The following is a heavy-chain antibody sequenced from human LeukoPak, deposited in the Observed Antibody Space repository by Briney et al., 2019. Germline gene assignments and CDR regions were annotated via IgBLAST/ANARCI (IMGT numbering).Heavy chain of an antibody. CDR2: INHSGST. CDR1: GGSFSGYY. J-gene: IGHJ4*02. V-gene: IGHV4-34*01. D-gene: IGHD6-6*01. Sequence: SETLSLTCAVYGGSFSGYYWSWIRQPPGKGPEWIGEINHSGSTNYNPSLKSRVTISVDTSKNQFSLKLSSVTAADTAVYYCARGRGRSSSKGGDYWGQGTLVTVSS. CDR3: ARGRGRSSSKGGDY.